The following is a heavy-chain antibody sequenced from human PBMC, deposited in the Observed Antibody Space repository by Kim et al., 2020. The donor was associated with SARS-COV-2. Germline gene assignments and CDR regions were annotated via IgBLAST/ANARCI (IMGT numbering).Heavy chain of an antibody. CDR3: ARPNPRGGGTLHFFDY. D-gene: IGHD1-1*01. CDR2: ISSSSSYI. J-gene: IGHJ4*02. Sequence: GGSLRLSCAASGFTFSSYSMNWVRQAPGKGLEWVSSISSSSSYIYYADSVKGRFTISRDNAKNSLYLQMNSLRAEDTAVYYCARPNPRGGGTLHFFDYWGQGTLVTVSS. V-gene: IGHV3-21*01. CDR1: GFTFSSYS.